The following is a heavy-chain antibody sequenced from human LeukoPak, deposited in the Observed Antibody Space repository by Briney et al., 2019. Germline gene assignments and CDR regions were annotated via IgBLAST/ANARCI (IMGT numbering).Heavy chain of an antibody. CDR2: ISSSSSYI. CDR3: ARTVVGATTAAFDI. V-gene: IGHV3-21*01. D-gene: IGHD1-26*01. J-gene: IGHJ3*02. Sequence: GGSLRLSCAASGFTFSWYTMNWVRQAPGKGLEWVSIISSSSSYIYYAGSVKGRFTISRDNAKNSLYLQMNSLRAEDTAVYYCARTVVGATTAAFDIWGQGTMVTVSS. CDR1: GFTFSWYT.